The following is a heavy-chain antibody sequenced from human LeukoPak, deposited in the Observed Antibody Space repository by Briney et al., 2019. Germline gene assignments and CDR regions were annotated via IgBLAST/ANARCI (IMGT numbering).Heavy chain of an antibody. D-gene: IGHD6-19*01. V-gene: IGHV3-30*19. CDR2: ISYDGSNK. CDR1: GFTFRSSG. Sequence: GGSLRLSCAASGFTFRSSGMHWVRQAPGKGLEWVAVISYDGSNKYYADSVKGRFTISRDNSKNTLYLQMNSLRAEDTAVYYCAILIAVTIDFDYWGQGTLVTVSS. CDR3: AILIAVTIDFDY. J-gene: IGHJ4*02.